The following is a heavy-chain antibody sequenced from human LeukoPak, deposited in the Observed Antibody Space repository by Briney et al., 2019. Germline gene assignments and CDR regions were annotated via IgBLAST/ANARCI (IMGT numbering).Heavy chain of an antibody. J-gene: IGHJ4*02. Sequence: GGSLRLSCAASGFTFSDYSMTWIRQAPGKGLEWVSYITGSSSYTNYADSVKGRFTISRDNAENSLYLQMNSLNTEDTAVYYCATEKSSIWSGDFWGRGTLVTVSS. V-gene: IGHV3-11*05. CDR1: GFTFSDYS. D-gene: IGHD6-13*01. CDR2: ITGSSSYT. CDR3: ATEKSSIWSGDF.